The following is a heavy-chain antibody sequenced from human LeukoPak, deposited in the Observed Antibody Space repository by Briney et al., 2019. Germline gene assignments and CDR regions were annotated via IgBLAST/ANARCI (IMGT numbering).Heavy chain of an antibody. CDR2: INPNSGGT. D-gene: IGHD5-12*01. CDR1: GYTFTGCY. CDR3: ARGGFREGGYDSTKLQLDY. J-gene: IGHJ4*02. V-gene: IGHV1-2*02. Sequence: ASVKVSCKASGYTFTGCYMHGVRQAPGQGLEGMGWINPNSGGTNYAQKFQGRVTMTRDTSISTAYMELSKLRSDDTAVYYCARGGFREGGYDSTKLQLDYWGQGTLVTVSS.